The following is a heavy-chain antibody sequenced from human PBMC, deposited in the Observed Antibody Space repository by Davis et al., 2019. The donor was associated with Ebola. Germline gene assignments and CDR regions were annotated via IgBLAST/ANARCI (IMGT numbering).Heavy chain of an antibody. D-gene: IGHD6-19*01. Sequence: ASVKVSCKASGYAFTSYDINWVRQATGHGPEWMGWMNPNSGNTGYVEKFQGRVTITRDTSATTAYMELSSLRSEDTAVYYCARGRTVAGTRGLSWFDPWGPGTLVTVSS. CDR3: ARGRTVAGTRGLSWFDP. CDR1: GYAFTSYD. J-gene: IGHJ5*02. CDR2: MNPNSGNT. V-gene: IGHV1-8*03.